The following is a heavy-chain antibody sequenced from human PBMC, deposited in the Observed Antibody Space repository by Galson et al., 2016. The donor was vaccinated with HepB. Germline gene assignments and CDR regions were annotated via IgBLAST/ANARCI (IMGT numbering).Heavy chain of an antibody. CDR2: ISGDGGST. D-gene: IGHD6-19*01. J-gene: IGHJ4*02. Sequence: SLRLSCAASGFTFGRYAMSWVRQAPGKGLEWVSAISGDGGSTYYAGSVQGRFTSSRDRSTNTMYLQMNSLRTDDTAVYYCGRFTQEWLDRVYYFDYWGQGTLVTVSS. CDR1: GFTFGRYA. V-gene: IGHV3-23*01. CDR3: GRFTQEWLDRVYYFDY.